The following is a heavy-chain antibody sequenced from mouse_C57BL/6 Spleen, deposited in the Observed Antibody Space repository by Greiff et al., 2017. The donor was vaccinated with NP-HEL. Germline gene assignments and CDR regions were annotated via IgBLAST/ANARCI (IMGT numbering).Heavy chain of an antibody. J-gene: IGHJ4*01. CDR1: GYSITSGYD. D-gene: IGHD2-1*01. CDR3: ARGGGNYRWYAMDY. V-gene: IGHV3-1*01. Sequence: EVKLQESGPGMVKPSQSLSLTCTVTGYSITSGYDWHWIRHFPGNKLEWMGYISYSGSTNSNPSLKIRISITHDTSKNHFFLKLNSVTTEDTATYYCARGGGNYRWYAMDYWGQGTSVTVSS. CDR2: ISYSGST.